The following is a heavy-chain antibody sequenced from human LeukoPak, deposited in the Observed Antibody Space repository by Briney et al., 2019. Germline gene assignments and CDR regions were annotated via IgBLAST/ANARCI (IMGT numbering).Heavy chain of an antibody. D-gene: IGHD4-17*01. CDR2: IYYSGST. CDR1: GGSLSSYY. CDR3: ARHPPWNDYGDYGTSGFAYFDY. V-gene: IGHV4-59*08. J-gene: IGHJ4*02. Sequence: PSETLSLTCSVSGGSLSSYYWSWIRQPPGKGLEWIGYIYYSGSTNYNPSLKSRVTISVDTSKNQFSLKLSSVTAADTAVYYCARHPPWNDYGDYGTSGFAYFDYWGQGTLVTVSS.